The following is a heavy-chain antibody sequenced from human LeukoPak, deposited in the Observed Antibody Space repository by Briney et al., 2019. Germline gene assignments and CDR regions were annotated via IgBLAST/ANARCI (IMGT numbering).Heavy chain of an antibody. Sequence: SETLSLTCTVSGGSVSSYYWSWIRQPAGKGLEWIGRIYTSGRTNYNPSFKSRVTMSVDTSKNQFSLKLSSVTAADTAVYYCAREGYYYDSSGSHPRNWFDPWGQGTLVTVSS. CDR2: IYTSGRT. CDR3: AREGYYYDSSGSHPRNWFDP. V-gene: IGHV4-4*07. CDR1: GGSVSSYY. J-gene: IGHJ5*02. D-gene: IGHD3-22*01.